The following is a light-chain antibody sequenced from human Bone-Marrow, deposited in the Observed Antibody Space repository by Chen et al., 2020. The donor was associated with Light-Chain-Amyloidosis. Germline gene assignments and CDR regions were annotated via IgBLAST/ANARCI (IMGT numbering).Light chain of an antibody. J-gene: IGLJ3*02. Sequence: YVLTQPSSLSVAPGQTATNACGGNNIGSTSVHWYQQTPGQAPLLVVYDDSDRPSGIPERLSGSNSGNTATLTISRVEAGDEADYYCQVWDRSSDRPVFGGGTKLTVL. CDR3: QVWDRSSDRPV. V-gene: IGLV3-21*02. CDR1: NIGSTS. CDR2: DDS.